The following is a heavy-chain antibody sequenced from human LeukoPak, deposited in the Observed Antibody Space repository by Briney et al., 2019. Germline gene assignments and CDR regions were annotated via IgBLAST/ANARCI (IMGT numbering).Heavy chain of an antibody. CDR2: ISSSGSTI. CDR1: GFTFCSYE. Sequence: GGSLRLSCAASGFTFCSYEMNWVRQAPGKGLEWVSYISSSGSTIYYADSVKGRFTISRDNAKNSLYLQMNSLRAEDTAVYYCARDSPPEAFDYWGQGTLVTVSS. CDR3: ARDSPPEAFDY. J-gene: IGHJ4*02. V-gene: IGHV3-48*03.